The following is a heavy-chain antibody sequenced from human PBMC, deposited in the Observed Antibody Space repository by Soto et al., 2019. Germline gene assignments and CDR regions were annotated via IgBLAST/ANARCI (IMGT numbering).Heavy chain of an antibody. J-gene: IGHJ4*02. Sequence: GGSLRLSCAASGFTFSTYSMNWVRQAPGKGLEWVSSISSSSGYIYYADSVKGRFTISRDNAKNSLYLQMNSLRAEDTAVYYCARDGDIAVADDYFDYWGQGTLVTVTS. CDR1: GFTFSTYS. CDR2: ISSSSGYI. CDR3: ARDGDIAVADDYFDY. D-gene: IGHD6-19*01. V-gene: IGHV3-21*01.